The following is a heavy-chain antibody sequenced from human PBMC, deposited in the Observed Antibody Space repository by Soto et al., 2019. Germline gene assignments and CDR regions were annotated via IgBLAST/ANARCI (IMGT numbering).Heavy chain of an antibody. V-gene: IGHV4-59*01. CDR3: ARSSGSYYDDAFDI. D-gene: IGHD1-26*01. CDR1: GGSISSYY. Sequence: SETLSLTCTVSGGSISSYYWSWIRQPPGKGLEWIGYIYYSGSTNSNPSLKSRVTISVDTSKNQFSLKLSSVTAADTAVYYCARSSGSYYDDAFDIWGQGTMVTVSS. CDR2: IYYSGST. J-gene: IGHJ3*02.